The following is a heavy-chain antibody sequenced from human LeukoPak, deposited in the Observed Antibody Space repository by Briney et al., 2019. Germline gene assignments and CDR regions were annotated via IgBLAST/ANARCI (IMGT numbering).Heavy chain of an antibody. D-gene: IGHD6-19*01. CDR3: AGTIYSSGWYPDY. CDR2: IKQDGSAK. J-gene: IGHJ4*02. CDR1: GFTFSSYW. Sequence: RGSLRLSCAASGFTFSSYWMNWVRQPPGKGLEWVANIKQDGSAKYYVDSVKGRFTISRDNAKNSLYLQMNSLRAEDAAVYYCAGTIYSSGWYPDYWGQGTLVTVSS. V-gene: IGHV3-7*01.